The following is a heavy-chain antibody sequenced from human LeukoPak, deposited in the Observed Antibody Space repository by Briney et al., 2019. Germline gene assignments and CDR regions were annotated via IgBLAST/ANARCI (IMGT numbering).Heavy chain of an antibody. CDR3: ATYCDYEWHY. CDR2: FDPEDGEP. J-gene: IGHJ4*02. CDR1: GYTLTELS. V-gene: IGHV1-24*01. D-gene: IGHD4-17*01. Sequence: PSVNVSCTVSGYTLTELSMHWVRQAPGRGLEWMGGFDPEDGEPIYAQKFQGRVTMTEDTSTDTAYMELTTLRSEYTAVYYCATYCDYEWHYWGQGTLATVSS.